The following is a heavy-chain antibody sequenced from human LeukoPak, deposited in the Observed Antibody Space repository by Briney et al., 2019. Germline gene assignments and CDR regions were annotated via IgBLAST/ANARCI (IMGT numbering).Heavy chain of an antibody. Sequence: SETLSLTCTVSDYSISSGYYWGWIRQPPGKGLEWIGSIYHSGGTYYNPSLKSRVTISVDTSKNQFSLKLSSVTAADTAVYYCARDRIYGSGSDHFDYWGQGTLVTVSS. CDR3: ARDRIYGSGSDHFDY. V-gene: IGHV4-38-2*02. CDR2: IYHSGGT. CDR1: DYSISSGYY. J-gene: IGHJ4*02. D-gene: IGHD3-10*01.